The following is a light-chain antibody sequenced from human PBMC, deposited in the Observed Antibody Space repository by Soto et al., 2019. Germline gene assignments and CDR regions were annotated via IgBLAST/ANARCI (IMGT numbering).Light chain of an antibody. Sequence: EIVMTQSPATLSVSPGERATLSCRASQSVSSKLAWYQQKPGQAPRLLIYAASTRATGIPARFSGSGSVTEFTLTISSLQSEDFAIYYCQQYNIWRTFGQGTDVEIK. V-gene: IGKV3D-15*01. CDR3: QQYNIWRT. CDR2: AAS. CDR1: QSVSSK. J-gene: IGKJ1*01.